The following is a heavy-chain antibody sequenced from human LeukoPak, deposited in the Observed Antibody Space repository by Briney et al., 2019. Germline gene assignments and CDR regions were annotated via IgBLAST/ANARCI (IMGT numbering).Heavy chain of an antibody. J-gene: IGHJ4*02. D-gene: IGHD4-11*01. V-gene: IGHV4-4*09. Sequence: PSETLSLTCTVSGGSMSTYYWSWIRQPPGRGLEWIGHIYTSGRTNHNPSLKSRVTMSVDTYKHQFSLKLTSVPAADTAVYYCARLLRYSNYFDSWGQGTLVTVSS. CDR1: GGSMSTYY. CDR3: ARLLRYSNYFDS. CDR2: IYTSGRT.